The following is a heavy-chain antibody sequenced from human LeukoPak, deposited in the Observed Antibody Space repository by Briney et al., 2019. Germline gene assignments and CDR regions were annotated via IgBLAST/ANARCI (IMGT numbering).Heavy chain of an antibody. Sequence: SETLSLTCTVSGGSISTSSFYWGWIRQPAGKGLEWIGSMYYSGSTYYNPSLKSRVTISVDTSKNQFSLKLSSVTAADTAVYFCARGPYSYDSSGAFDIWGQGTMVTVSS. CDR2: MYYSGST. V-gene: IGHV4-39*01. J-gene: IGHJ3*02. CDR1: GGSISTSSFY. CDR3: ARGPYSYDSSGAFDI. D-gene: IGHD3-22*01.